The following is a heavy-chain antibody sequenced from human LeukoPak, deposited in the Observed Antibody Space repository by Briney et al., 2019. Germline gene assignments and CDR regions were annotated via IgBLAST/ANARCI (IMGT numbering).Heavy chain of an antibody. V-gene: IGHV1-18*04. CDR1: GYTFTSYG. D-gene: IGHD2-15*01. CDR3: ARFGLASPDIEDFDY. CDR2: ISAYNGNT. J-gene: IGHJ4*02. Sequence: ASVKVSCKASGYTFTSYGISWVRQAPGQGLEWTGWISAYNGNTNYAQKLQGRVTMTTDTSTSTAYMELRSLRSDDTAVYYCARFGLASPDIEDFDYWGQGTLVTVSS.